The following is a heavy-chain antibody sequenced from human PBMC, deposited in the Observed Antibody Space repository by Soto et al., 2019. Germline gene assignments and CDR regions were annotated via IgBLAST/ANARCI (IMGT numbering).Heavy chain of an antibody. V-gene: IGHV1-46*01. D-gene: IGHD2-21*02. Sequence: QVQLMQSGAEVKKPGASVKLSCKASGDTFTNYYIHWVRQAPGQRLEWMGTVNPSGGHTTYAQHFLGRVTMTRDTSTSTLYMELTSLTSDDTAVYYCARGGHVVVVTSALDYWGQRTPVTVSS. J-gene: IGHJ4*02. CDR1: GDTFTNYY. CDR2: VNPSGGHT. CDR3: ARGGHVVVVTSALDY.